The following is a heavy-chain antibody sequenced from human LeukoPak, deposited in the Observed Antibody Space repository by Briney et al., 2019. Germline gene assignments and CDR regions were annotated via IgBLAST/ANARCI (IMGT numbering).Heavy chain of an antibody. CDR3: ARDHYVPHY. Sequence: GGSLRLSCAASGFPFTTYWMTWVRQAPGKGLEWVANINQGGSGKYYADSVKGRFTISRDNAKDSLFLQMNSLRAEDTGVYCCARDHYVPHYWGQGTLVTVSS. CDR2: INQGGSGK. V-gene: IGHV3-7*01. D-gene: IGHD3-10*02. J-gene: IGHJ4*02. CDR1: GFPFTTYW.